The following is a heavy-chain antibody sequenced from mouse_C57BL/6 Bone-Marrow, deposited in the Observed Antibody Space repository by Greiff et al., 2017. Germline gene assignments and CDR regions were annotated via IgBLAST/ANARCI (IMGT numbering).Heavy chain of an antibody. CDR1: GYTFTSYD. CDR2: IYPRDGST. CDR3: VRLECYCSSLDWYFYG. V-gene: IGHV1-85*01. J-gene: IGHJ1*03. Sequence: QVQLQQSGPELVKPGASVKLSCKASGYTFTSYDINWVKQRPGQGLEWIGWIYPRDGSTKYNEKFKGKATLTVDTSSSTAYMELHSLTSEDSAVYFCVRLECYCSSLDWYFYGWGTGTTVTGSS. D-gene: IGHD1-1*01.